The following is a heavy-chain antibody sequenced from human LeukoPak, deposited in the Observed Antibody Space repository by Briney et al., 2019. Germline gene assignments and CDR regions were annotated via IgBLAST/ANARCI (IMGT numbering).Heavy chain of an antibody. Sequence: TGGSLRLSCAASGFTLSSYWMHWVRHAPGKGLVWVSRISPDGSSTNYADSVKGRFTISRDNAKNLLYLQMNSLRAEDTAVYYCARFGYVAAVDLWGQGTLVTVSS. CDR2: ISPDGSST. D-gene: IGHD2-15*01. CDR3: ARFGYVAAVDL. J-gene: IGHJ4*02. CDR1: GFTLSSYW. V-gene: IGHV3-74*01.